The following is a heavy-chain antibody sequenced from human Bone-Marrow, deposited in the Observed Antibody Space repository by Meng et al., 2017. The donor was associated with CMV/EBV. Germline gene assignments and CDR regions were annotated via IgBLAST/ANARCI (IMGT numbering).Heavy chain of an antibody. V-gene: IGHV1-18*01. Sequence: ASVKVSCKTSGYIFTNYGISWVRQAPGQGLEWMGWISPYSGNTNYAQKFQGRVTMTRDTSISTAYMELSRLRSDDTAVYYCARARRCSGGSCYPTSNRRYDAFDIWGQGTMVTVSS. D-gene: IGHD2-15*01. CDR2: ISPYSGNT. CDR1: GYIFTNYG. J-gene: IGHJ3*02. CDR3: ARARRCSGGSCYPTSNRRYDAFDI.